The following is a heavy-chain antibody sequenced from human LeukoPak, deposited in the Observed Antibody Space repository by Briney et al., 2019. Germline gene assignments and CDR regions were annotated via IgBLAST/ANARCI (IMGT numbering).Heavy chain of an antibody. D-gene: IGHD6-13*01. Sequence: GGSLRLSCAASGFTFSSYTMNWVRQAPGKGLEWVSSISGSSRHKYYADSVKGRFTISRDNAKNSLYLQMNSLRAEDTAVYYCARTANFAAGYYIDYWGQGTLVTVSA. CDR2: ISGSSRHK. CDR1: GFTFSSYT. CDR3: ARTANFAAGYYIDY. J-gene: IGHJ4*02. V-gene: IGHV3-21*01.